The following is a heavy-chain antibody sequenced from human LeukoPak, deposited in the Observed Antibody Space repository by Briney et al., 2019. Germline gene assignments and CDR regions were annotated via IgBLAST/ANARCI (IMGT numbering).Heavy chain of an antibody. CDR3: AKDSGSYYVDWFDP. Sequence: GGSLRLSCAASGFSFSRSWMSWVRQAPGKGLEWVSAISGSGGSTYYADSVKGRFTISRDNSKNTLYLQMNSLRAEDTAVYYCAKDSGSYYVDWFDPWGQGTLVTVSS. V-gene: IGHV3-23*01. CDR2: ISGSGGST. J-gene: IGHJ5*02. CDR1: GFSFSRSW. D-gene: IGHD1-26*01.